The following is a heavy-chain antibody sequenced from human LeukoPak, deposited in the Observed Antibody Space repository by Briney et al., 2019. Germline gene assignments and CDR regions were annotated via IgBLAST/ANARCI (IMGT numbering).Heavy chain of an antibody. V-gene: IGHV4-59*11. J-gene: IGHJ4*02. Sequence: SETLSLTCTVSGGSISSHYWSWIRQPPGKGLEWIGYISYSGSTNYNTSLKRRVTISVDTPKNQFSLTLSSVTAADTAVYYCARAPGGYNYGVLFYFDCWGQGTLVTVSS. CDR1: GGSISSHY. CDR3: ARAPGGYNYGVLFYFDC. CDR2: ISYSGST. D-gene: IGHD5-18*01.